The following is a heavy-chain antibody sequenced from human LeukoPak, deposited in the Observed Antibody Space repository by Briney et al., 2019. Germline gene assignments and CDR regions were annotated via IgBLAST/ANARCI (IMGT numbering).Heavy chain of an antibody. D-gene: IGHD6-6*01. CDR3: ARQEGGAARGNFDY. V-gene: IGHV4-39*01. Sequence: SETLSLTCTVSGGSINSSSYYWGWIRQPPGKGMEWIGSIYYSRTSYYNPSLKSRVTISVDTSKNQFSLKLTSVTAADTAVYYCARQEGGAARGNFDYWGQGTLVTVSS. CDR1: GGSINSSSYY. J-gene: IGHJ4*02. CDR2: IYYSRTS.